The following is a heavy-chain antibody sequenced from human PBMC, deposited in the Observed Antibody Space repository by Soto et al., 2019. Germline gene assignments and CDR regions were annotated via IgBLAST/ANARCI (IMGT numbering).Heavy chain of an antibody. D-gene: IGHD5-12*01. Sequence: QVQLQESGPGLVKPSETLSLTCTVSGGSISSYYWSWIRQPPGKGLEWIGYINYSGTTEYNPSLKSRVSISIDTSKNQFSLTMISVTAADTAVYYCARGSVLGWLRSYFDYWGQGTLVTVSS. CDR1: GGSISSYY. J-gene: IGHJ4*02. CDR3: ARGSVLGWLRSYFDY. CDR2: INYSGTT. V-gene: IGHV4-59*01.